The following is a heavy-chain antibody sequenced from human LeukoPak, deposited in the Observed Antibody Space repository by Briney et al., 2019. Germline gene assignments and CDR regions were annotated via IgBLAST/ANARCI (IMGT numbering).Heavy chain of an antibody. CDR3: ARVRVAKRYYYYMDV. Sequence: SVNVSCKASGGTVSTYAISWVRQAAGQGVEGLGGILPIFGTANYAQKFQGRVTITTDESKSTAYMELSSLRSEDTAVYYCARVRVAKRYYYYMDVWGKGTTVTVSS. D-gene: IGHD2-15*01. J-gene: IGHJ6*03. CDR1: GGTVSTYA. CDR2: ILPIFGTA. V-gene: IGHV1-69*05.